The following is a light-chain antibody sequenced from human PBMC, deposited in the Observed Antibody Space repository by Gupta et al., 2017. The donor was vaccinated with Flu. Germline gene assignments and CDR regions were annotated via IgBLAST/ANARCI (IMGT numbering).Light chain of an antibody. CDR3: QQYPYPT. CDR1: QSVSSN. J-gene: IGKJ5*01. V-gene: IGKV3D-15*01. CDR2: GAS. Sequence: QSPATRSVSPGERATLSCRASQSVSSNLAWYQQKPGQAPRLLIYGASTRATGIPARFSGSGSGTEFTLTISSLQSEDFAVYYCQQYPYPTFGQGTRLEIK.